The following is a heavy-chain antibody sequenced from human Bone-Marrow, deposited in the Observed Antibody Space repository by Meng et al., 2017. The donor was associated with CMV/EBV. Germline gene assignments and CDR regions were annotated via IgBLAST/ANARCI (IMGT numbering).Heavy chain of an antibody. D-gene: IGHD1-14*01. CDR3: ARDGSNRGPAFDI. Sequence: GGSLRLSCVASGFAVSSDYMSWVRQAPGKGLEWVSVIYSGGSTYYADSVKGRFTISRDNSKSTPFLQMNSLRAEDTAVYYCARDGSNRGPAFDIWGQGTMATVSS. CDR1: GFAVSSDY. J-gene: IGHJ3*02. CDR2: IYSGGST. V-gene: IGHV3-53*01.